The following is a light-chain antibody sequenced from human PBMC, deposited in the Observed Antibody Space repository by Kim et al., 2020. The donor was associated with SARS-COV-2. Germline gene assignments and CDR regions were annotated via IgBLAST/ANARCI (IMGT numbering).Light chain of an antibody. CDR1: KDISNY. J-gene: IGKJ1*01. CDR2: AAS. Sequence: ASAGDRVTSTCRASKDISNYLAWFQLKPGKAPKLLIYAASAWETGVPSRFSGSGSGTDFTLTVTSLQPEDVATYYCQKCDSAPWTFGRGTKVDIK. CDR3: QKCDSAPWT. V-gene: IGKV1-27*01.